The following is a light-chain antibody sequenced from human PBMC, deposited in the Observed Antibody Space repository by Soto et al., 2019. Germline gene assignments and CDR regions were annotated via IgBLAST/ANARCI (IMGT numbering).Light chain of an antibody. CDR2: EVN. V-gene: IGLV2-8*01. CDR3: NSYVGSNNYV. J-gene: IGLJ1*01. CDR1: SSDITDNKY. Sequence: QSVLTQPPSASGSPGQSVTISCTGTSSDITDNKYVPWFQQHPGKAPKVLIYEVNKRPSGVPDRFSGSKSGNTVSLTVSGLQADDEADYYCNSYVGSNNYVFGTGTKVTVL.